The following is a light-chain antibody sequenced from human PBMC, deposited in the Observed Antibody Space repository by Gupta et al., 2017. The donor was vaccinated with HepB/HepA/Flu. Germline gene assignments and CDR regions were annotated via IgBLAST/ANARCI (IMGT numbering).Light chain of an antibody. V-gene: IGLV2-14*03. Sequence: QSALTQVASVSGSPGQSITISCTGTSTDIGGYEYVSWYQQHPGKAPKLLIYEVSRRPSGVSSRFSASKSGITASLTISGLQAEDEADYYCTSYSHTTQIVFGGGTKLTVL. CDR3: TSYSHTTQIV. CDR1: STDIGGYEY. CDR2: EVS. J-gene: IGLJ2*01.